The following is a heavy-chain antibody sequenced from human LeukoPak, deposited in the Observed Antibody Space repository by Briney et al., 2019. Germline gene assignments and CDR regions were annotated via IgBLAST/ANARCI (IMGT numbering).Heavy chain of an antibody. Sequence: PGGSLTLSCVASGFGFSRNGMSWVRQTPGKELQWISSLSSSGGGTYYADSVNGRFTISRDNSKNILYLHMNSLTVEDSAVYYCAKHYADTSTYSYFDLWGQGTLVTVSS. J-gene: IGHJ4*02. CDR1: GFGFSRNG. CDR3: AKHYADTSTYSYFDL. CDR2: LSSSGGGT. D-gene: IGHD3-16*01. V-gene: IGHV3-23*01.